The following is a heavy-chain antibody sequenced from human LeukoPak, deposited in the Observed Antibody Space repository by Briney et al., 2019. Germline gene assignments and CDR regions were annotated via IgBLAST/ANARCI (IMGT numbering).Heavy chain of an antibody. J-gene: IGHJ6*02. V-gene: IGHV4-31*03. D-gene: IGHD6-19*01. CDR3: ARDQQQWLARHPYGMDV. CDR1: GGSISSGGYY. CDR2: IYYSGST. Sequence: SETPSLTCTVSGGSISSGGYYWSWIRQHPGKGLEWIGYIYYSGSTYYNPSLKSRVTISVDTSKNQFSLKLSSVTAADTAVYYCARDQQQWLARHPYGMDVWGQGTTVTVSS.